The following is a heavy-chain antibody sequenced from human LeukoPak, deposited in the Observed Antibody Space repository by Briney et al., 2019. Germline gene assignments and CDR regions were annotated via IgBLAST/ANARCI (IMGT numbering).Heavy chain of an antibody. V-gene: IGHV3-7*01. CDR2: INQDGSEI. Sequence: PGGSLRLSCAASGYPFSSYWMTWVRQAPGKGLEWLTNINQDGSEIYYVGSVQGRFIISSDNAKNSLYLQMNSLRVDDMAVYYCATSRMRGAFDIWGQGTMVTVSS. CDR3: ATSRMRGAFDI. CDR1: GYPFSSYW. D-gene: IGHD3-10*01. J-gene: IGHJ3*02.